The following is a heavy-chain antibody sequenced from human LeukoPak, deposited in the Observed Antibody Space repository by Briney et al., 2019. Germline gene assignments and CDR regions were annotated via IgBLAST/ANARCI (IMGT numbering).Heavy chain of an antibody. V-gene: IGHV3-7*02. D-gene: IGHD4-17*01. Sequence: QPGGSLRLSCAASGFTFSRYWMSWVRQAPEKGLEWVANIKQDGSEKYYVDSVKGRFTISRDNAQNSVYLQLNSLRAEDTAVYYCARASGDYLRYYKGMDVWGQGTTVTVSS. CDR2: IKQDGSEK. CDR1: GFTFSRYW. J-gene: IGHJ6*02. CDR3: ARASGDYLRYYKGMDV.